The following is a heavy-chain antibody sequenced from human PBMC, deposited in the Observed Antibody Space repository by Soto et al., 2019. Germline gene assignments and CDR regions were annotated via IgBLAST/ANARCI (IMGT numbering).Heavy chain of an antibody. CDR1: GGSISSYY. CDR2: IYYSGST. Sequence: SETLSLTCTVSGGSISSYYWSWIRQPPGKGLEWIGYIYYSGSTNYNPSLKSRVTISVDTSKNQFSLKLSSVTAADTAVYYCARHSNYGDYTVDYWGQGTLVTAPQ. CDR3: ARHSNYGDYTVDY. V-gene: IGHV4-59*08. D-gene: IGHD4-17*01. J-gene: IGHJ4*02.